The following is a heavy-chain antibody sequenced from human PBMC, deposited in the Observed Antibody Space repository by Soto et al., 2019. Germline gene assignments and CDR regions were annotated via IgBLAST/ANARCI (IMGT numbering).Heavy chain of an antibody. CDR3: ARDRRPTVYDFWSGYYPKGDNWFDP. J-gene: IGHJ5*02. CDR2: IYTSGST. Sequence: SETLSLTCTVSGGSISSYYWSWIRQPAGKGLEWIGRIYTSGSTNYNPSLKSRVTMSVDTSKNQFSLKLSSVTAADTAVYYCARDRRPTVYDFWSGYYPKGDNWFDPWGQGTLVTVSS. D-gene: IGHD3-3*01. CDR1: GGSISSYY. V-gene: IGHV4-4*07.